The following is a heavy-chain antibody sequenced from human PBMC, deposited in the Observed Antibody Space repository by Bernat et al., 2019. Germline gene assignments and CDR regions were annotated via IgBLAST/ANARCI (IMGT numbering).Heavy chain of an antibody. Sequence: QLQLQESGPGLVKPSETLSLTCTVSGGSISSSSYYWGWIRQPPGKGLEWIGSIYYSGSTNYNPSLKSRVTISVDTSKNQFSLKLSSVTAADTAVYYCARADRDYGGTWYFDLWGRGTLVTVSS. CDR2: IYYSGST. J-gene: IGHJ2*01. D-gene: IGHD4-23*01. V-gene: IGHV4-39*07. CDR1: GGSISSSSYY. CDR3: ARADRDYGGTWYFDL.